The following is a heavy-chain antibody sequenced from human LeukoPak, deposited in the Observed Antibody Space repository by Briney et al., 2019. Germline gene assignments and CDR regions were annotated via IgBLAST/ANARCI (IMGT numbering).Heavy chain of an antibody. Sequence: GGSLRLSCAASGFTFSSYWMSWVRQAPGKGLEWVANIREDGSDKYYVDSVKGRFTISRDNAKNSLYLQMNSLRAEDTAVYYCARDGRYSSSYWGQGTLVTVSS. D-gene: IGHD6-13*01. V-gene: IGHV3-7*01. CDR2: IREDGSDK. CDR1: GFTFSSYW. J-gene: IGHJ4*02. CDR3: ARDGRYSSSY.